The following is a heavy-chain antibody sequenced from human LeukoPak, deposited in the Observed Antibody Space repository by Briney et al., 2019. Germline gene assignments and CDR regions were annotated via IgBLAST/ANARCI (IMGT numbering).Heavy chain of an antibody. Sequence: GESLKISCKGSGYSFTSYWIGWVRQMPGKGLEWMGIIYPGDSDTRYSPSFQGQVTISADKSISTAYLQWSSLKASDTAMYYCARRSAAGTRGDNWFGPWGQGTLVTVSS. J-gene: IGHJ5*02. CDR2: IYPGDSDT. D-gene: IGHD6-13*01. V-gene: IGHV5-51*01. CDR3: ARRSAAGTRGDNWFGP. CDR1: GYSFTSYW.